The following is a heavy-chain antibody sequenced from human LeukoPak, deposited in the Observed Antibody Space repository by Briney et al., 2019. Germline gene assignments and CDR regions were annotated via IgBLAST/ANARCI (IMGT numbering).Heavy chain of an antibody. CDR1: GGSVSSSF. V-gene: IGHV4-59*02. J-gene: IGHJ3*02. CDR2: IYYSGST. CDR3: ARVGVSDDYGDSHDAFGI. D-gene: IGHD4-17*01. Sequence: PSETLSLTCSVSGGSVSSSFWSWIRQPPWKGLEWIGHIYYSGSTNYNPSLKSRVTIPVDTSKNHFSLKVTSLTASDTAVYYCARVGVSDDYGDSHDAFGIWGQGTLVAVSS.